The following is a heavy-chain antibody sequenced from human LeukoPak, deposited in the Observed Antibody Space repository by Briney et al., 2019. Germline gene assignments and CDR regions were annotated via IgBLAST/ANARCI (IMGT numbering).Heavy chain of an antibody. CDR2: IYYSGST. J-gene: IGHJ4*02. Sequence: SETLSLTCTVSGGSISSSSYYWGWIRQPPGKGLEWIGSIYYSGSTYYNPSLKSRVTISVDTSKNQFSLKLSSVTAADTAVYYCARAEKGYYYDSSGYYFTDWGQGTLVTVSS. CDR3: ARAEKGYYYDSSGYYFTD. D-gene: IGHD3-22*01. V-gene: IGHV4-39*07. CDR1: GGSISSSSYY.